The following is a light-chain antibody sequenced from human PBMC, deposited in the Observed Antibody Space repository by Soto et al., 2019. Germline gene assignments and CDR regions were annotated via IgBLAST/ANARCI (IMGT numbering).Light chain of an antibody. Sequence: EFVLTQSPGTLSLSPGERATLSCRASQSVTTNSVAWYQQKPGQSPRLLIYGASSRATGIPDRLSGSGSGTDFSLSISRLEPEGFAVYFCQEYGSSRTFGQGTKVETK. V-gene: IGKV3-20*01. J-gene: IGKJ1*01. CDR1: QSVTTNS. CDR2: GAS. CDR3: QEYGSSRT.